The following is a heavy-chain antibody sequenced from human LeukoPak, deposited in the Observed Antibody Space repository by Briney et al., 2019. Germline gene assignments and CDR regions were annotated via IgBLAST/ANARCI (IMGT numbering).Heavy chain of an antibody. CDR1: GYSFTSYW. V-gene: IGHV5-51*01. CDR2: IYPGDSDT. D-gene: IGHD6-13*01. CDR3: ARRGREQQLGYYYYYGMDV. Sequence: GESLKISCKGSGYSFTSYWIGWVRQMPGKGLEWMGIIYPGDSDTRYSPSFQGQVTISADKSISTAYLQWSSLKASDTAMYYCARRGREQQLGYYYYYGMDVWGQGTTVTVSS. J-gene: IGHJ6*02.